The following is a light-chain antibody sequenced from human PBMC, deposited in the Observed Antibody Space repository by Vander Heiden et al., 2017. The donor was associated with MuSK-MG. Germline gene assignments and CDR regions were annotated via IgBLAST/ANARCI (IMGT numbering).Light chain of an antibody. CDR2: EVS. V-gene: IGLV2-23*02. Sequence: SALTQPASVSGSPVQSITISCTGTSSDVGSYNLVSWYQQHPGKAPKLMIYEVSTRPSGVSNRFSGSKSGNTASLTISGLQAEDEADYYCCSYAGSSTWVFGGGTKLTVL. J-gene: IGLJ3*02. CDR1: SSDVGSYNL. CDR3: CSYAGSSTWV.